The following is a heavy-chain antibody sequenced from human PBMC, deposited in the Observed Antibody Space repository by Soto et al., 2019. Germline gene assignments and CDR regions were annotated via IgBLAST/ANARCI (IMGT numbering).Heavy chain of an antibody. D-gene: IGHD2-8*01. V-gene: IGHV4-34*01. Sequence: SETLSLARGVYGGSFSGSYWRWFRQPPGKGLEWIGEINHSGSTNYNPSLKSRVTISVDTSKNQFSLKLSSVTAADTAVYYCWGYCNNGLCPQPDAFDIWGQGTMVT. CDR2: INHSGST. J-gene: IGHJ3*02. CDR1: GGSFSGSY. CDR3: WGYCNNGLCPQPDAFDI.